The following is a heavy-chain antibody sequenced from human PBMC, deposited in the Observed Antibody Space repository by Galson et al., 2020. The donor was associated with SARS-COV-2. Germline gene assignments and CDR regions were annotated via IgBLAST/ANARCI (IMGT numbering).Heavy chain of an antibody. J-gene: IGHJ3*02. CDR2: ISAYNGNT. CDR1: GYTFTSYG. V-gene: IGHV1-18*01. CDR3: ARPQHQWYGLALREHAFDI. D-gene: IGHD3-10*01. Sequence: ASVKVSCKASGYTFTSYGISWVRQAPGQGLEWMGWISAYNGNTNYAQKLQGRVTMTTDTSTSTAYMELRSLRSDDTAVYYCARPQHQWYGLALREHAFDIWAKGQWSPSLQ.